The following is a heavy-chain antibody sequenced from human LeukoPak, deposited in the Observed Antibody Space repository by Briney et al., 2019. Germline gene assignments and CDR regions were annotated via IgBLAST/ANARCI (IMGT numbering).Heavy chain of an antibody. Sequence: AGGSLRLSCAASGFTFSSYSMNWVRQAPGKGLEWVSSISSSSSYIYYADSVKGRFTISRDNAKNSLYLQMNSLRAEDTAVYYCARNLVGAYGFDIWGQGTMVTVSS. J-gene: IGHJ3*02. V-gene: IGHV3-21*01. D-gene: IGHD1-26*01. CDR3: ARNLVGAYGFDI. CDR1: GFTFSSYS. CDR2: ISSSSSYI.